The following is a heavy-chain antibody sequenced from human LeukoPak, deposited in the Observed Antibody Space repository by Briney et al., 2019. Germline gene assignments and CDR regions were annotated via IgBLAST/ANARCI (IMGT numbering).Heavy chain of an antibody. V-gene: IGHV3-21*01. CDR3: AEMGDTAMVH. Sequence: PGGSLRLSCAASGFTFSSYSMNWVRQAPGKGLEWVSSISSSSSYIYYADSVKGRFTISRDNAKNSLYLQMSSLRAEDTAVYYCAEMGDTAMVHWGQGTLVTVSS. J-gene: IGHJ4*02. CDR2: ISSSSSYI. CDR1: GFTFSSYS. D-gene: IGHD5-18*01.